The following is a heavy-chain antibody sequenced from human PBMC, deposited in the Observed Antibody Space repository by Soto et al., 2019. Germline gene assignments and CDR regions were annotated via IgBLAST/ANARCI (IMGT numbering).Heavy chain of an antibody. D-gene: IGHD6-6*01. Sequence: SETLSLTCAVYGGSFSGYYWSWIRQPPGKGLEWIGEINHSGSTNYNPSLKSRVTISLATSKNQFSLKLSSVTAADTAVYYCARGHTSSDYWGQGTLVTVSS. CDR1: GGSFSGYY. J-gene: IGHJ4*02. CDR3: ARGHTSSDY. V-gene: IGHV4-34*01. CDR2: INHSGST.